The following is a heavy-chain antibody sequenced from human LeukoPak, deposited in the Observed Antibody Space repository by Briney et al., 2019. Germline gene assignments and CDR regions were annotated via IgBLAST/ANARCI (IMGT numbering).Heavy chain of an antibody. CDR2: IWFDGSNQ. V-gene: IGHV3-33*06. D-gene: IGHD5-24*01. J-gene: IGHJ5*02. Sequence: GGSLRLSCAASGFTFSTYGMHWVRQAPGKGLEWVAVIWFDGSNQYYVDSVRGRFSISRDNSKNTLYLQMNTLRAEDTGVYYCTKRPSTDGYNSWGQGTLVTVSS. CDR3: TKRPSTDGYNS. CDR1: GFTFSTYG.